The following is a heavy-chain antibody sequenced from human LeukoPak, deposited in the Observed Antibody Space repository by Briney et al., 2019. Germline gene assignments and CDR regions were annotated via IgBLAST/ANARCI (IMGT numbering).Heavy chain of an antibody. Sequence: PSETLSLTCTVSGGSISSSSYYWGWIRQPPGKGLEWIGSIYYSGSTYYNPSLKSRVTISVDTSKNQFSLKLSSVTAADTAVYYCGRADGANSVGDVWGKGTTVTISS. CDR2: IYYSGST. CDR3: GRADGANSVGDV. D-gene: IGHD4-23*01. J-gene: IGHJ6*04. CDR1: GGSISSSSYY. V-gene: IGHV4-39*07.